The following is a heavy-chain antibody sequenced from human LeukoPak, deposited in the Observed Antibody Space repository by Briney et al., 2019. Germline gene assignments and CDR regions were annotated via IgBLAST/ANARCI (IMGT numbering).Heavy chain of an antibody. Sequence: AGGSLRLSCAASGFTFSSYSMNWVRQAPGKGLEWVSSISSSSSYIYYADSVKGRFTISRDNAKNSLYLQMNSLRAEDTAVYYSARAYSSGWYRIPRPFDYRGQGTLVTVSS. CDR1: GFTFSSYS. CDR3: ARAYSSGWYRIPRPFDY. D-gene: IGHD6-19*01. J-gene: IGHJ4*02. CDR2: ISSSSSYI. V-gene: IGHV3-21*01.